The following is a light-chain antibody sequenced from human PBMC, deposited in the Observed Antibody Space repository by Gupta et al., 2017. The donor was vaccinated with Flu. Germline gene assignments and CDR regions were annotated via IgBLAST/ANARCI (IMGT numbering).Light chain of an antibody. CDR1: QRVSSF. CDR2: HAS. V-gene: IGKV3-11*01. J-gene: IGKJ1*01. Sequence: IVLTQSPATLTLSPGERATLSCRASQRVSSFLAWYQQQPGQAPRLLINHASNRATGIPARFSGSGSGTAFTLTILSLEPEDFVFYYCQKRSHWPSWTFGQGTKVEIK. CDR3: QKRSHWPSWT.